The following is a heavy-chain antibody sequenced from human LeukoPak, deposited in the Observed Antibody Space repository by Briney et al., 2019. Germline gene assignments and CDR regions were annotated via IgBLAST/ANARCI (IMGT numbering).Heavy chain of an antibody. Sequence: SETLSLTCTVSGGSISSYYWSWIRQPPGKGLEWIGYIYYSGSTNYNPSLKSRVTISVDTSKNQFSLKLSSVTAADTAVYYCARERFDFWSGYYTEAKYYFDYWGQGTLVTVSS. CDR3: ARERFDFWSGYYTEAKYYFDY. J-gene: IGHJ4*02. D-gene: IGHD3-3*01. V-gene: IGHV4-59*01. CDR1: GGSISSYY. CDR2: IYYSGST.